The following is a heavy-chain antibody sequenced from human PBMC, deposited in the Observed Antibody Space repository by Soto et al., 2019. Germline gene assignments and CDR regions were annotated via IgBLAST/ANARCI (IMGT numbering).Heavy chain of an antibody. CDR1: GFTFSSYD. Sequence: EVQLVESGGGLVKPGGSRRLSCAASGFTFSSYDMHWVRQVAGKGLEWVSAIGVAGDTYYPDSVKGRFTISRENAKNSLYLQMNSLRAEDTAVYYCASGGWGSSWYEGGSRIDYWGQGTLVTVSS. CDR2: IGVAGDT. D-gene: IGHD6-13*01. V-gene: IGHV3-13*01. CDR3: ASGGWGSSWYEGGSRIDY. J-gene: IGHJ4*02.